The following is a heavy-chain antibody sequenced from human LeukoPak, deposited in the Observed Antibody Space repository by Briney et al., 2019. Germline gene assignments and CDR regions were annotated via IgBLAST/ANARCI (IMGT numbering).Heavy chain of an antibody. V-gene: IGHV4-34*01. CDR2: INHSGST. Sequence: SETLSLTCAVYGGSFSGYYWSWIRQPPGKGLEWIGEINHSGSTNYNPSLKSRVTLSVDTSKNQFSLKLSSVTAADTAVYYCARLRKTGYLLYFDNWGQGTLVTVSS. J-gene: IGHJ4*02. CDR3: ARLRKTGYLLYFDN. D-gene: IGHD3-9*01. CDR1: GGSFSGYY.